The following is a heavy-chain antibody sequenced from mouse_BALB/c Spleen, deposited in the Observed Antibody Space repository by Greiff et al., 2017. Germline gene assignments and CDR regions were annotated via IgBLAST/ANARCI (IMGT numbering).Heavy chain of an antibody. CDR1: GFTFSDYY. Sequence: DVKLVESGGDLVKPGGSLKLSCAASGFTFSDYYMYWVRQTPEKRLEWVATISDGGSYTYYPDSVKGRFTISSDNAKNNLYLQMSSLKSEDTAMYYCARGGFAYWGQGTLVTVSA. V-gene: IGHV5-4*02. CDR3: ARGGFAY. J-gene: IGHJ3*01. CDR2: ISDGGSYT.